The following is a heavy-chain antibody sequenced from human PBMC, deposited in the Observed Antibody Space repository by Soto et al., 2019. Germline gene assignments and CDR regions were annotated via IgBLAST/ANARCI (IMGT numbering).Heavy chain of an antibody. CDR1: GFTFSSYG. Sequence: QVQLVESGGGVVQPGRSLRLSCAASGFTFSSYGMHWVRQAPGKGLEWVAGISYDGSNKYYADSVKGRFTISRDNSKNTLYLQMNSLRAEDTAVYYCAKDGVTMVRGSRKGYYYYMDVWGKGTTVTVSS. D-gene: IGHD3-10*01. CDR2: ISYDGSNK. V-gene: IGHV3-30*18. CDR3: AKDGVTMVRGSRKGYYYYMDV. J-gene: IGHJ6*03.